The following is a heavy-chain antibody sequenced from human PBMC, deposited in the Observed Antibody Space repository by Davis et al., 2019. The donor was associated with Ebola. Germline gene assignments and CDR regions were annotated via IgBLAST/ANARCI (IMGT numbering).Heavy chain of an antibody. CDR2: LSGSGGTT. V-gene: IGHV3-23*01. CDR3: VKKGRLVPGDSWFDA. Sequence: GESLKISCVASGFTFTSYAMSWVRQAPGKGLEWVSALSGSGGTTYHADSVKGRFTISRDNSKNTLYLQMNDLRVEDTAVYHCVKKGRLVPGDSWFDAWGQGTLVTVSS. CDR1: GFTFTSYA. J-gene: IGHJ5*02. D-gene: IGHD1-1*01.